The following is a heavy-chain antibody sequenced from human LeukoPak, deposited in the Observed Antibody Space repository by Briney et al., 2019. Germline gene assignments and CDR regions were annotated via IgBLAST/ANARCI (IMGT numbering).Heavy chain of an antibody. V-gene: IGHV3-53*01. CDR1: GFTVSSNY. D-gene: IGHD6-19*01. CDR2: IYSGGRT. CDR3: AYQWHLDY. J-gene: IGHJ4*02. Sequence: PGGSLRLSCAASGFTVSSNYMSWVRQAPGKGLEWVSVIYSGGRTYYADSVKGRFTISRDNSKNRLYLQMNGLRAEDTAVYYCAYQWHLDYWGQGTLVTVSS.